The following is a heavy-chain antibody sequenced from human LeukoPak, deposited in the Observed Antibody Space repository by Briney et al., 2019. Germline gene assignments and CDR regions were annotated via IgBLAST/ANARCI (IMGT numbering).Heavy chain of an antibody. CDR3: ARRRGYSGYDFTLPFDY. CDR1: GGSISSSSYY. CDR2: IYYSGST. J-gene: IGHJ4*02. V-gene: IGHV4-39*01. Sequence: PSETLSLTCTVSGGSISSSSYYWGWIRQPPGRGREWLGSIYYSGSTYYNPSLKSRVTISVDTSKNQFSLKLSSVTAADTAVYYCARRRGYSGYDFTLPFDYWGQGTLVTVSS. D-gene: IGHD5-12*01.